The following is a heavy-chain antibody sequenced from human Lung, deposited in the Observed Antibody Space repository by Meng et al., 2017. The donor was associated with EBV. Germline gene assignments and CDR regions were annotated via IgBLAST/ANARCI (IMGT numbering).Heavy chain of an antibody. CDR2: MNPNRGTT. V-gene: IGHV1-8*01. CDR3: ATGVADFEY. D-gene: IGHD6-19*01. J-gene: IGHJ4*02. Sequence: QVQLVQAGAEVKKPGASVKVSRKASGYTLTSYDINWVRQGTGQGLEWMGWMNPNRGTTGYAQKFQGRVTMTRNISKSTAYMDLSSLRSEDTAVYYCATGVADFEYWGQGTLVTVSS. CDR1: GYTLTSYD.